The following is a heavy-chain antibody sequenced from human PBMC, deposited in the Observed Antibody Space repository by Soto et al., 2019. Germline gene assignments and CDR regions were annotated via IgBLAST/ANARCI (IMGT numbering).Heavy chain of an antibody. CDR1: GFTFSSYS. CDR2: ISSSSSTI. J-gene: IGHJ4*02. V-gene: IGHV3-48*01. CDR3: ARDGIYAYGELGY. D-gene: IGHD4-17*01. Sequence: EVQLVESGGGLVQPGGSLRLSCAASGFTFSSYSMNWVRQAPGKGLEWVSYISSSSSTIYYADSVKGRFTISRDNAKNSLYLQMNSMRAEDTAVYYCARDGIYAYGELGYWGQGTLVTVSS.